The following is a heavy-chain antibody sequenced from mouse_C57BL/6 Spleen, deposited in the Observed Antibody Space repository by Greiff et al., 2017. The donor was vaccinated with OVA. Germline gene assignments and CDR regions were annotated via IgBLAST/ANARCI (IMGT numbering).Heavy chain of an antibody. V-gene: IGHV1-76*01. CDR2: IYPGSGNT. CDR3: ARGTGYFDY. D-gene: IGHD3-3*01. Sequence: VQLVESGAELVRPGASVKLSCKASGYTFTDYYINWVKQRPGQGLEWIARIYPGSGNTYYNEKFKGKATLTAEKSSSTAYMQLSSLTSEDSAVYFCARGTGYFDYWGQGTTLTVSS. CDR1: GYTFTDYY. J-gene: IGHJ2*01.